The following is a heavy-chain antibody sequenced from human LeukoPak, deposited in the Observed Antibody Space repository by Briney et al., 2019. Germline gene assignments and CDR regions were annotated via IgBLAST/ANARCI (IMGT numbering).Heavy chain of an antibody. D-gene: IGHD6-19*01. Sequence: ASVKVSCKASGYTFTGYYMHWVRQAPGQGLEWMGWINPNSGGTNYAQKFQGRVTMTRDTSISTAYMELSRLRSDDTAVYYCARESSGSSIGAFDIWGQGTMVTVSS. V-gene: IGHV1-2*02. CDR2: INPNSGGT. CDR3: ARESSGSSIGAFDI. J-gene: IGHJ3*02. CDR1: GYTFTGYY.